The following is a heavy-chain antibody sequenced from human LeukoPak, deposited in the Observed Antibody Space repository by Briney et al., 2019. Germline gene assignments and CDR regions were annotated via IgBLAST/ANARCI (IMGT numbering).Heavy chain of an antibody. V-gene: IGHV4-4*07. Sequence: SETLSLTCTVSGGSISTYYWSWIRQPAGKGLEWIGRVYPSGRTSYNPSLENRVTLSVDTSKKQFSLKLRSVTAADTAVYYCASGGRISAANWFDPWGQGTLVTVSS. CDR2: VYPSGRT. J-gene: IGHJ5*02. CDR1: GGSISTYY. D-gene: IGHD6-13*01. CDR3: ASGGRISAANWFDP.